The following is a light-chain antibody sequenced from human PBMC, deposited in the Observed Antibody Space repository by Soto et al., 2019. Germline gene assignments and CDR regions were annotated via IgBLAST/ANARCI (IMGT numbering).Light chain of an antibody. V-gene: IGKV1-39*01. J-gene: IGKJ5*01. CDR2: AAS. CDR1: QSISSH. CDR3: QQSYSPPRA. Sequence: DIRMTQSPSSLSASVGDTVTITFRASQSISSHLNWYQQKPGKAPKLLIYAASSLQSGVPSRFSGSGSGTDFNVSISSLEPEDVPTYYCQQSYSPPRAIGQGTRLEIK.